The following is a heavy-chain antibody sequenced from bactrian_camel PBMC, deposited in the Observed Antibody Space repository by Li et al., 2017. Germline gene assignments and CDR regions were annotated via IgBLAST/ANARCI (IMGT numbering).Heavy chain of an antibody. Sequence: HVQLVESGGGSVQAGGALRLSCVFSGDTYDRHCLGWFRQAPGEEREGVAAIDSDGSTSYADSVKGRFTISKDNAGNTLYLQMNSLKPEDTAIYTCAAHLLPLWSNAPGTNCDLSRARYNFWGQGTQVTVS. CDR1: GDTYDRHC. V-gene: IGHV3S55*01. J-gene: IGHJ4*01. CDR2: IDSDGST. D-gene: IGHD6*01. CDR3: AAHLLPLWSNAPGTNCDLSRARYNF.